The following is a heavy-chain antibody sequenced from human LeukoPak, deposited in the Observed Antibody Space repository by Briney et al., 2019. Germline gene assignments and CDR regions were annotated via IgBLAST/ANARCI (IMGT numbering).Heavy chain of an antibody. J-gene: IGHJ4*02. CDR2: IYYSGST. Sequence: PSETLSLTCTVSGGSISSYYWSWIRQPPGKGLEWIGYIYYSGSTNYNPSLKSRVTISVDTSKNQFSLKLSSVTAADTAVYYCARLAPRVRGYYFDYWGQGTLVTVSS. V-gene: IGHV4-59*01. CDR1: GGSISSYY. D-gene: IGHD4-17*01. CDR3: ARLAPRVRGYYFDY.